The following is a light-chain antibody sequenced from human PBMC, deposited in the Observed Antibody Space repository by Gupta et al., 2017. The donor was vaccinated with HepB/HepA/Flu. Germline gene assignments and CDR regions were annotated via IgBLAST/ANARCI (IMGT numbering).Light chain of an antibody. CDR3: SSYTSSSTLV. J-gene: IGLJ2*01. V-gene: IGLV2-14*03. Sequence: QSALTQPASVSGPPGQSITISCTGTSSDVGGYNYVSWYQQHPGKTPKLMIYDVSNRPSGVSIRFSGSKSGNTASLTISGLQAEDEADYYCSSYTSSSTLVFGGGTKLTVL. CDR2: DVS. CDR1: SSDVGGYNY.